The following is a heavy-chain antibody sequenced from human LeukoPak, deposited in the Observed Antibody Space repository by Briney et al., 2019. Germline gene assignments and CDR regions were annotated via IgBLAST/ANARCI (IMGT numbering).Heavy chain of an antibody. J-gene: IGHJ4*02. V-gene: IGHV1-2*02. CDR3: ARSYGDGYSAFDY. D-gene: IGHD5-24*01. Sequence: GGSLRLSCAASGFTFSSYGMHWVRQAPGKGLEWVGWINPNSGGTNYAQKFQGRVTMTRDTSISTAYMELSRLRSDDTAVYYCARSYGDGYSAFDYWGQGTLVTVSS. CDR2: INPNSGGT. CDR1: GFTFSSYG.